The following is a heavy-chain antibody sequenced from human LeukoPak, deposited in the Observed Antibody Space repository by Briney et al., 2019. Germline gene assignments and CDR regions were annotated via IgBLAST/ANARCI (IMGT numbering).Heavy chain of an antibody. Sequence: SVKVSCKASGGTFSSNGVSWVRQAPGQGRQWMGRIIPRFGTANYAQKFQGRVTITTDESTTTVYMELSSLRSEDTAVYFCARGWAPSSGFDYWGQGTLVTVSS. CDR1: GGTFSSNG. D-gene: IGHD6-19*01. CDR2: IIPRFGTA. J-gene: IGHJ4*02. CDR3: ARGWAPSSGFDY. V-gene: IGHV1-69*05.